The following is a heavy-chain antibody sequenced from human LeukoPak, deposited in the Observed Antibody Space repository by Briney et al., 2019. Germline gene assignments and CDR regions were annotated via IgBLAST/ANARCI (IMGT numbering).Heavy chain of an antibody. D-gene: IGHD4-17*01. V-gene: IGHV3-23*01. Sequence: GGSLRLSCAASGFTFSSYAMSWVRQAPGKGLEWVSAISGSGGSTYYADSVKGRFTISRDNSKNTLYLQMNSLRAEDTAVYYCARAHDYGDYSSDYWGQGTLVTVSS. J-gene: IGHJ4*02. CDR3: ARAHDYGDYSSDY. CDR2: ISGSGGST. CDR1: GFTFSSYA.